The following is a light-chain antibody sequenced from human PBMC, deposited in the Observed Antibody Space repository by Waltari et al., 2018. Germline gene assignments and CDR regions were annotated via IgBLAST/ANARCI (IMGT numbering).Light chain of an antibody. CDR2: KAD. CDR3: QQYDSYSYT. V-gene: IGKV1-5*03. CDR1: QSISDR. Sequence: DIQMTQSPSTLSASVGDRVSITCRASQSISDRLAWYQQKPGKAPKLLMYKADVLESGGPSRFSGSGSGTEFRLIISSLQPDDFATYYCQQYDSYSYTFGQGTQVEIK. J-gene: IGKJ2*01.